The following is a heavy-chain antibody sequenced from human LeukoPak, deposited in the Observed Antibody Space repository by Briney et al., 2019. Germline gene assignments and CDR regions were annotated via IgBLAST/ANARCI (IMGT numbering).Heavy chain of an antibody. CDR1: GFTFSSYA. J-gene: IGHJ4*02. CDR2: ISYDGSNK. D-gene: IGHD3-22*01. V-gene: IGHV3-30-3*01. CDR3: ARDITMIVGLGYFDY. Sequence: GRSLRLSCAASGFTFSSYAMYWVRQAPGKGLEWVAVISYDGSNKYYADSVKGRFTISRDNSKNTLYLQMNSLRAEDTAVYYCARDITMIVGLGYFDYWGQGTLVTVSS.